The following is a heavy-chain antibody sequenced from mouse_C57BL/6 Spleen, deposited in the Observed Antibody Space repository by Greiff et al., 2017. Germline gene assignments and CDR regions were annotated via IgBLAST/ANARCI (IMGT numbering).Heavy chain of an antibody. Sequence: QVQLQQPGAELVKPGASVQLSCKASGYTFTSYWMHWVKQRPGQGLEWIGMIHPNSGSTNYNEKFKSKATLTVDKSSSTAYMQLSSLTSEDSAVYYCAREGFLRAMDYWGQGTSVTVSS. J-gene: IGHJ4*01. V-gene: IGHV1-64*01. CDR3: AREGFLRAMDY. CDR2: IHPNSGST. D-gene: IGHD1-1*01. CDR1: GYTFTSYW.